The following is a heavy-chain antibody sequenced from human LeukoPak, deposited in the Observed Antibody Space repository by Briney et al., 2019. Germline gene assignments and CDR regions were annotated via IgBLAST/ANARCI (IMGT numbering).Heavy chain of an antibody. CDR3: ARAKRGWRRPRHAYNWFDP. CDR1: GGSISSSSYY. Sequence: EASETLSLTCTVSGGSISSSSYYWGWIRQPPGKGLEWIGSIYYSGSTYYNPSLKSRVTISVDTSKNQFSLKLSSVTAADTAVYYCARAKRGWRRPRHAYNWFDPWGQGTLVTVSS. CDR2: IYYSGST. V-gene: IGHV4-39*07. D-gene: IGHD5-24*01. J-gene: IGHJ5*02.